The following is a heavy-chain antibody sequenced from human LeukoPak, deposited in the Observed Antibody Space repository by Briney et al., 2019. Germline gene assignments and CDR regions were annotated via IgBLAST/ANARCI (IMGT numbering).Heavy chain of an antibody. Sequence: PGGSLRLSCAASGFTVSSNCMSWVRQAPGKGLEWVSVIYSGGSTYYADSVKGRFTISRDSSKNTLYLQMNSLRAEDTAVYYCARDGDCTNGVCYTDYWGQGTLVTVSS. CDR1: GFTVSSNC. CDR3: ARDGDCTNGVCYTDY. CDR2: IYSGGST. V-gene: IGHV3-66*01. J-gene: IGHJ4*02. D-gene: IGHD2-8*01.